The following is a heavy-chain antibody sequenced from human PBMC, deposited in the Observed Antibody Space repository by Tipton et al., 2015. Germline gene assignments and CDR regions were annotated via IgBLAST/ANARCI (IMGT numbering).Heavy chain of an antibody. CDR3: ACQDYDSLTRDYQTVDS. Sequence: TLSLTCAVSAYSISSDYYWGWIRQPPGKGLEWIGSISHSGNTYYNPSLKSRVTMSRDPSKNQFPRKLTSVTAADTAVYYCACQDYDSLTRDYQTVDSWGQGTLVTVSA. CDR1: AYSISSDYY. D-gene: IGHD3-9*01. V-gene: IGHV4-38-2*01. CDR2: ISHSGNT. J-gene: IGHJ4*02.